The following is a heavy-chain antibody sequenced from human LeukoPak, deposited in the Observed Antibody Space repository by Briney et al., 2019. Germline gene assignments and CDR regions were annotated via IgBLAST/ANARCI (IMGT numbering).Heavy chain of an antibody. CDR3: ARDGLNWFDP. D-gene: IGHD3-16*01. J-gene: IGHJ5*02. CDR1: GGSISSSSYY. Sequence: SETLSLTCTVSGGSISSSSYYWGWIRQPPGKGLEWIGSIYYSGSTYYNPSLKSRVTISVDTSKNQFSLKLSSVTAADTAVYYCARDGLNWFDPWGQGTLVTVSS. V-gene: IGHV4-39*07. CDR2: IYYSGST.